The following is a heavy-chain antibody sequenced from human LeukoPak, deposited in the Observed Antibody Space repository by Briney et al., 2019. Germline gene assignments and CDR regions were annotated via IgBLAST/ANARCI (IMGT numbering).Heavy chain of an antibody. D-gene: IGHD3-10*01. CDR3: ARDRDTMVRGVIYFDY. V-gene: IGHV1-46*01. J-gene: IGHJ4*02. Sequence: ASVKVSCKASGYTFTSYYMHWVRQAPGQGLEWMGIINPSGGSTSYAQKFQGRVTMTRDTSTSPVYMELSSLRSEDTAVYYCARDRDTMVRGVIYFDYWGQGTLVTVSS. CDR2: INPSGGST. CDR1: GYTFTSYY.